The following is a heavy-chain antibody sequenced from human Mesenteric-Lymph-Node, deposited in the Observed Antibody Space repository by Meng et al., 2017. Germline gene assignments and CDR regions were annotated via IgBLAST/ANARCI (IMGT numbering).Heavy chain of an antibody. D-gene: IGHD6-13*01. V-gene: IGHV4-38-2*01. J-gene: IGHJ6*02. Sequence: GSLRLSCAASGFTFSSYSMNWVRQAPGKGLEWIGSIYYSGSTYYNPSLKSRVTISVDTSKNQFSLKLSSVTAADTAVYYCARIAAAGHKADYYYYYGMDVWGQGTTVTVSS. CDR2: IYYSGST. CDR3: ARIAAAGHKADYYYYYGMDV. CDR1: GFTFSSYS.